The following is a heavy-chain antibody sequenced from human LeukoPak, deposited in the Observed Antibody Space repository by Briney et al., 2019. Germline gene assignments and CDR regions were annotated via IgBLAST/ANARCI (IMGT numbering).Heavy chain of an antibody. D-gene: IGHD1-26*01. Sequence: GGSLRLSCAASGFTFGSYAMHWVRQAPGKGLEWVAVISYDGSNKYYADSVKGRFTISRDNSKNTLYLQMNSLRAEDTAVYYCAVVNSGYVDYWGQGTLVTVSS. CDR3: AVVNSGYVDY. V-gene: IGHV3-30*04. CDR1: GFTFGSYA. J-gene: IGHJ4*02. CDR2: ISYDGSNK.